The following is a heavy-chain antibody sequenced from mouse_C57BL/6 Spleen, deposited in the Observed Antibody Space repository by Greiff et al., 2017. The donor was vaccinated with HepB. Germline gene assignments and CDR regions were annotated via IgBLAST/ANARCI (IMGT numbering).Heavy chain of an antibody. CDR1: GYTFTSYG. D-gene: IGHD4-1*01. V-gene: IGHV1-81*01. J-gene: IGHJ1*03. Sequence: QVQLQQSGAELARPGASVKLSCKASGYTFTSYGISWVKQRTGQGLEWIGEIYPRSGNTYYNEKFKGKATLTADKSSSTAYMELRSLTSEDSAVYFCARYWDVPSYWYFDVWGTGTTVTVSS. CDR2: IYPRSGNT. CDR3: ARYWDVPSYWYFDV.